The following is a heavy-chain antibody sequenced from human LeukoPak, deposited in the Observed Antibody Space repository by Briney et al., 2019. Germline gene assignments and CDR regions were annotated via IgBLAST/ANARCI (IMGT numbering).Heavy chain of an antibody. Sequence: PGGSLRLSCAASGFTFSSYAMHWVRQAPGKGLEWVAVISYDGSNKYYADSVKGRFTISRDNSKNTLYLQMNSLRAEDTAVYYCARDRRPDYGDPFDYWGQGTLVTVSS. CDR2: ISYDGSNK. V-gene: IGHV3-30*04. D-gene: IGHD4-17*01. CDR1: GFTFSSYA. J-gene: IGHJ4*02. CDR3: ARDRRPDYGDPFDY.